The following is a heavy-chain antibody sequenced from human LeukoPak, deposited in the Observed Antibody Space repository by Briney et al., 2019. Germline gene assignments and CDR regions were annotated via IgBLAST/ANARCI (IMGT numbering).Heavy chain of an antibody. V-gene: IGHV3-30*18. Sequence: PGGSLRLSCAASGFTFSSYSMHWVRQAPGKGLEWVAVISYDGSNKYYADSVKGRFTISRDNSKNTLYLQMNSLRAEDTAVYYCAKGERYFDWLLYYFDYWGQGTLVTVSS. D-gene: IGHD3-9*01. CDR2: ISYDGSNK. CDR3: AKGERYFDWLLYYFDY. CDR1: GFTFSSYS. J-gene: IGHJ4*02.